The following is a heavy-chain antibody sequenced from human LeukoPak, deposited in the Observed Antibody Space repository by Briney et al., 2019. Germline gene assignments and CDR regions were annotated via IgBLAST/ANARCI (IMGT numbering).Heavy chain of an antibody. CDR2: INHSGST. J-gene: IGHJ4*02. Sequence: SETLSLTCTVSGGSISSSSYYWGWIRQPPGKGLEWIGEINHSGSTNYNPSLKSRVTISVDTSKNQFSLKLSSVTAADTAVYYCARGRGTMVRGVMARYYFDYWGQGTLVTVSS. CDR1: GGSISSSSYY. V-gene: IGHV4-39*07. D-gene: IGHD3-10*01. CDR3: ARGRGTMVRGVMARYYFDY.